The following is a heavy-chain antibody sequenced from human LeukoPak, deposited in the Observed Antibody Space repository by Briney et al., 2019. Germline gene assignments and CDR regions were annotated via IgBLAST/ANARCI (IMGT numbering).Heavy chain of an antibody. V-gene: IGHV1-24*01. Sequence: GASVKVSCKVSGYTLTELSMHWVRQAPGKGLEWMGGFDPEDGETIYAQKFQGRATMTEDTSTDTAYMELSSLRSEDTAVYYCATDRWGSYLAHAFDIWGQGTMVTVSS. CDR1: GYTLTELS. J-gene: IGHJ3*02. CDR2: FDPEDGET. CDR3: ATDRWGSYLAHAFDI. D-gene: IGHD1-26*01.